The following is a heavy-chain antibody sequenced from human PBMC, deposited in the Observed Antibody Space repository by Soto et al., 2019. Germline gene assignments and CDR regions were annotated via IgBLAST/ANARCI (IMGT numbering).Heavy chain of an antibody. J-gene: IGHJ5*02. Sequence: GPSVKVSCKAFVSTFTSYEMHWVGQALGQGLDWIGIIDPRGGSTSYAQKFQGRATLTRDTSTSTVYMELRSLRSGDTAVYYCASDLGELPGSLFASWGQRTLVPVSS. D-gene: IGHD1-26*01. V-gene: IGHV1-46*01. CDR3: ASDLGELPGSLFAS. CDR2: IDPRGGST. CDR1: VSTFTSYE.